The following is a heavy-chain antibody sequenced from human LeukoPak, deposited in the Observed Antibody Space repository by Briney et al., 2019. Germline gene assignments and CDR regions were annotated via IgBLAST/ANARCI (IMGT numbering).Heavy chain of an antibody. CDR2: LSDSGGST. V-gene: IGHV3-23*01. J-gene: IGHJ3*02. CDR1: GFSISNYD. Sequence: SGGSLRLSCAASGFSISNYDMTWVRQAPGKGLDWVSTLSDSGGSTYYADSVKGRFTISRDNSKNTLYLQMSSLRAEDTAIYFCAKRLYYGSGPLDIWGQGTMVTVSS. CDR3: AKRLYYGSGPLDI. D-gene: IGHD3-10*01.